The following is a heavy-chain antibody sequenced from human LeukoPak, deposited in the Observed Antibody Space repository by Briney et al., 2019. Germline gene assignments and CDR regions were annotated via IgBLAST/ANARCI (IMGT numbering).Heavy chain of an antibody. CDR2: IIPIFGTA. V-gene: IGHV1-69*13. D-gene: IGHD2-2*02. CDR1: GGTFSSYA. Sequence: SVKVSCKASGGTFSSYAISWVRQAPGQGLERMGGIIPIFGTANCAQKFQGRVTITADESTSTACMELSSLRSEDTAVYYCARGPAGYCSSTSCYTGGYYYMDVWGKGTTVTVSS. CDR3: ARGPAGYCSSTSCYTGGYYYMDV. J-gene: IGHJ6*03.